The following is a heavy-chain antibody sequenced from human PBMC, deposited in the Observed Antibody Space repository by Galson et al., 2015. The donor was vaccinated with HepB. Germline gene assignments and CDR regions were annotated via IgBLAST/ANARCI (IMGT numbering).Heavy chain of an antibody. CDR1: GASISSSLYY. CDR2: IYYTGNT. Sequence: LTCTVSGASISSSLYYWVWVRQPPEKGLEWIGSIYYTGNTYYKSSLKSRVTISADMSKNQFSLKVNSVTAADTAVYYCARAAGDSSTYANDYWGQGTLVTVSS. J-gene: IGHJ4*02. D-gene: IGHD5-18*01. CDR3: ARAAGDSSTYANDY. V-gene: IGHV4-39*07.